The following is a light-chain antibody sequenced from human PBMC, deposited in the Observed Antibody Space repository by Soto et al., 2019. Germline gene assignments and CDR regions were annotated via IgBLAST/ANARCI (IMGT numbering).Light chain of an antibody. CDR3: QQYGRSSLT. J-gene: IGKJ4*01. CDR2: GAS. CDR1: QSVSSNH. Sequence: EIVLTQSPGTLSLSPGERATLSCRASQSVSSNHLAWYQHKPGQAPRLLIYGASNKATGIPDRFSGSGSGTDFTLTISRLEPEDFAVYYCQQYGRSSLTFGGGTKVDIK. V-gene: IGKV3-20*01.